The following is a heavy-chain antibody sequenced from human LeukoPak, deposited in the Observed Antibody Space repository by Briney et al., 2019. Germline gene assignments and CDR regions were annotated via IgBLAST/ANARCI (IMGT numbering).Heavy chain of an antibody. J-gene: IGHJ4*02. V-gene: IGHV3-23*01. CDR1: RFIFSNYA. D-gene: IGHD2-2*01. CDR3: AKDYPECTGTTCSGEAFFDY. Sequence: SGGSLRLSCAASRFIFSNYAMSWVRQAAGKGLEWVSGITSGHSTFYADSVKGRFTISRDNSKNTVYLQMNSLRAEDTAVYYCAKDYPECTGTTCSGEAFFDYWGQGTLVTVSS. CDR2: ITSGHST.